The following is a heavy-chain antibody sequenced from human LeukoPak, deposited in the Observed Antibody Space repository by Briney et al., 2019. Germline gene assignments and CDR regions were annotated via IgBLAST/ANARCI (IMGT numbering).Heavy chain of an antibody. CDR2: IYSGGST. D-gene: IGHD5-18*01. V-gene: IGHV3-53*01. CDR1: GFTVSGDY. J-gene: IGHJ4*02. CDR3: AKFEYSYGSLAYFDY. Sequence: GGSLRLSCAVSGFTVSGDYMSWVRQAPGKGLEWVSVIYSGGSTYYADSVKGRFTIYRDNSKNTLYLQMNSLRAEDTAVYYCAKFEYSYGSLAYFDYWGQGTLVTVSS.